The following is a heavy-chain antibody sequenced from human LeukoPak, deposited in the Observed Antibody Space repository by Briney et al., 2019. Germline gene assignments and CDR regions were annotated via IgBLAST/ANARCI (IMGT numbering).Heavy chain of an antibody. D-gene: IGHD6-13*01. Sequence: PSETLSLTCTVSGGSISSYYWSWIRQPPGKGLEWIGSIYYSGSTYYNPSLKSRVTISVDTSKNQFSLKLSSVTAADTAVYYCARLAGYSSSWRYYYYYYYMDVWGKGTTVTVSS. CDR3: ARLAGYSSSWRYYYYYYYMDV. CDR2: IYYSGST. CDR1: GGSISSYY. V-gene: IGHV4-59*05. J-gene: IGHJ6*03.